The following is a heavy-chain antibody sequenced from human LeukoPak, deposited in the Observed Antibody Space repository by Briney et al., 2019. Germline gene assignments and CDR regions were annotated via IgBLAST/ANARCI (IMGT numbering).Heavy chain of an antibody. CDR1: GFTLGSYA. CDR3: AKGVRLWFAFYFDY. J-gene: IGHJ4*02. Sequence: PGGPLRLSCAGSGFTLGSYAMSWVPQAPGKGPHWVSAISGNGYNTYYADSVKGRFTISSESSGNTLYLQMHNLRAEDTAVYYCAKGVRLWFAFYFDYWGQGTLVTVSS. D-gene: IGHD3-10*01. CDR2: ISGNGYNT. V-gene: IGHV3-23*01.